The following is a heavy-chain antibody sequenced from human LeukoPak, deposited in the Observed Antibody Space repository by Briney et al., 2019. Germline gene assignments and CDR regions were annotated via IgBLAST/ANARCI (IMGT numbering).Heavy chain of an antibody. CDR2: INPNSGGT. D-gene: IGHD2-21*02. V-gene: IGHV1-2*02. CDR1: GYTFTGYY. Sequence: GASVKVSCKASGYTFTGYYMHWVRQAPGQGLEWMGWINPNSGGTNYAQKFQGRVTMTRDTSISTAYMELSRLRSDDTAVYYCARLEHIVVVTANPPSGYWGQGTLVTVSS. CDR3: ARLEHIVVVTANPPSGY. J-gene: IGHJ4*02.